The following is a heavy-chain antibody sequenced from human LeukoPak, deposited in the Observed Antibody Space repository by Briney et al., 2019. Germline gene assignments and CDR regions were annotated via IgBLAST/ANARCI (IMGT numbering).Heavy chain of an antibody. V-gene: IGHV3-23*01. CDR3: AKRTALWFGDRGYYFDY. Sequence: GGSLRLSCAASGFTFSSYAMSWVRQAPGKGLEWVSTISGSGASTYYADSVKGRFTISRDNSKNTLYLQMNSLRAEDTAVYYCAKRTALWFGDRGYYFDYWGQGTLVTVSS. D-gene: IGHD3-10*01. CDR2: ISGSGAST. CDR1: GFTFSSYA. J-gene: IGHJ4*02.